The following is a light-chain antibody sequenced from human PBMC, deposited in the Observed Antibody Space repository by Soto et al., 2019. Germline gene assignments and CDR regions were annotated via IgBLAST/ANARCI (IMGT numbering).Light chain of an antibody. Sequence: EIEMTQSPATLSLAPGERVTLSCRASESVSTNLAWYQQKPGQAPRLLIYGASSRATGIPDRFSGSGSGTDFTLTISRLEPEDFAVYYCHQYGSSWTFGQGTKVDIK. CDR3: HQYGSSWT. V-gene: IGKV3-20*01. CDR2: GAS. J-gene: IGKJ1*01. CDR1: ESVSTN.